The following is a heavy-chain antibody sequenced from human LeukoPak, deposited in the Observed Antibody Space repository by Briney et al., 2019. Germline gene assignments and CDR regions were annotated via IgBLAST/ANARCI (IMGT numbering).Heavy chain of an antibody. CDR2: ISGRGVST. CDR3: AKGRLGYCSSTSCVEDAFDI. V-gene: IGHV3-23*01. CDR1: GFTFSSYA. J-gene: IGHJ3*02. D-gene: IGHD2-2*01. Sequence: GGSLRLSCAASGFTFSSYALNWVRQAPGKGLEWVSTISGRGVSTYYADSVKGRFTISRDNSKNTLFLQMNSLRAEDTAVYYCAKGRLGYCSSTSCVEDAFDIWGQGTLVTVSS.